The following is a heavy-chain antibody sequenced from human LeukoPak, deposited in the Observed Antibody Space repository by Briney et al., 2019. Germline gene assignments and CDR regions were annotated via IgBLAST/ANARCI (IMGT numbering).Heavy chain of an antibody. Sequence: GASVKVSCKASGYTFTGYYMHWVRHAPGQGLEWMGWINPDSGGTNYAQKFQGRVTMTRDTSISTAYMELSRLRSDDTAVYYCARDRAIFGVVITDYWGQGTLVTVSS. CDR3: ARDRAIFGVVITDY. CDR1: GYTFTGYY. V-gene: IGHV1-2*02. D-gene: IGHD3-3*01. J-gene: IGHJ4*02. CDR2: INPDSGGT.